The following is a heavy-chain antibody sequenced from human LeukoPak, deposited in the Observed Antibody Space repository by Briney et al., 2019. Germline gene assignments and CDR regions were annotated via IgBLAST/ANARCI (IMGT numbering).Heavy chain of an antibody. Sequence: GGSLRLSCAASGITFRNYGMHWVRQAPGKGLEWVAHINPDGRDTYYVDSVKGRFTISRDNAQDSMYLQMNSLRVEDTAVYYCATWGDTTAEYFQRWGQGTLVTVSS. CDR3: ATWGDTTAEYFQR. V-gene: IGHV3-7*01. D-gene: IGHD2-21*02. CDR1: GITFRNYG. CDR2: INPDGRDT. J-gene: IGHJ1*01.